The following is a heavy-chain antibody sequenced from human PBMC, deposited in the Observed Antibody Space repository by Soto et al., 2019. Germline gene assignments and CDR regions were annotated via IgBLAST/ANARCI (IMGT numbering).Heavy chain of an antibody. J-gene: IGHJ4*02. CDR1: GGSFSGYY. V-gene: IGHV4-34*01. CDR3: ARGGDGYNPDY. Sequence: PSETLSLTCAVYGGSFSGYYWSWIRQPPGKGLEWIGEINHSGSTNYNPSLKSRVTISVDTSKNQFSLKPSSVTAADTAVYYCARGGDGYNPDYWGQGTLVTVSS. CDR2: INHSGST. D-gene: IGHD5-12*01.